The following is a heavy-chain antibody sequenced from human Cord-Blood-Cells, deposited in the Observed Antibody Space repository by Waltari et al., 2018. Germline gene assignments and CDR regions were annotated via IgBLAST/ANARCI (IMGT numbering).Heavy chain of an antibody. CDR3: AKDHVRPYYDFWSGYYTGNTHPMDAFDI. Sequence: GGGLVQPGGSLRLSCAASGFTFSSYAMSWVRQAPGKGPEWVSAISGSGGSTYYADSVKGRFTISRDNSKNTLYLQMNSLRAEDTAVYYCAKDHVRPYYDFWSGYYTGNTHPMDAFDIWGQGTMVTVSS. D-gene: IGHD3-3*01. J-gene: IGHJ3*02. V-gene: IGHV3-23*01. CDR2: ISGSGGST. CDR1: GFTFSSYA.